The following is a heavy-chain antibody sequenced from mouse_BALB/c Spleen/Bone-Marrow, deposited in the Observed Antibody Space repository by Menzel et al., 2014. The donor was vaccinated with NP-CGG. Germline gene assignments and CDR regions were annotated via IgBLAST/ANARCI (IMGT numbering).Heavy chain of an antibody. D-gene: IGHD1-2*01. CDR1: GFDFSTFW. CDR3: ARLHYYGYGAY. Sequence: EVQVVESGGGLVQPGGSLKLSCAASGFDFSTFWMNWVRQAPGKGLEWIGEINPDRSTINYAPSLKDKFIIPRDNAKNTLYLLMSRVRSEDTALYYCARLHYYGYGAYWGQGTLVTVSA. J-gene: IGHJ3*01. CDR2: INPDRSTI. V-gene: IGHV4-1*02.